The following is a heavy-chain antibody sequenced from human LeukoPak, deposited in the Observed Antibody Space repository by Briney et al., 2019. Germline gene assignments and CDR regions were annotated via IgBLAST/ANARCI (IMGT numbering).Heavy chain of an antibody. CDR1: GFTFSGYG. D-gene: IGHD1-26*01. Sequence: PGGSLRLSCAASGFTFSGYGMHWVRQAPGKGLEWVAVIWYDGSNKYYADSVKGRFTISRDDSKNTLYLQMNSLRAEDTALYYCARNKGGTYYADYWGQGTLVTVSS. V-gene: IGHV3-33*01. CDR3: ARNKGGTYYADY. CDR2: IWYDGSNK. J-gene: IGHJ4*02.